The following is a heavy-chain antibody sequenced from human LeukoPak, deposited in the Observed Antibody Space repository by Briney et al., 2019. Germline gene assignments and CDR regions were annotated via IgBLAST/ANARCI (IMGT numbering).Heavy chain of an antibody. V-gene: IGHV3-9*03. Sequence: GRSLRLSCAAPGFTFDDYAMHWVRQAPGKGLEWVSGISWNSGSIGYADSVKGRFTISRDNAKNSLYLQMNSLRAEGMALYYCASGTSSLFNWGQGTLVTVSS. J-gene: IGHJ4*02. CDR3: ASGTSSLFN. CDR2: ISWNSGSI. CDR1: GFTFDDYA. D-gene: IGHD1-7*01.